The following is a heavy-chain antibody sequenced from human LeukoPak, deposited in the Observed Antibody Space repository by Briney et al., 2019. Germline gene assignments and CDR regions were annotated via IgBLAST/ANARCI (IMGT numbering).Heavy chain of an antibody. CDR2: INWNGGNT. J-gene: IGHJ3*02. D-gene: IGHD3-22*01. V-gene: IGHV3-20*04. CDR3: AKVRMITMIAYDAFDI. Sequence: PGGSLRLSCAASGFTFDDYGMSWVRQAPGKGLEWVSGINWNGGNTGYADSVRGRFTISRDNSKNTLYLQMNSLRAEDTAIYYCAKVRMITMIAYDAFDIWGQGSMVTVSS. CDR1: GFTFDDYG.